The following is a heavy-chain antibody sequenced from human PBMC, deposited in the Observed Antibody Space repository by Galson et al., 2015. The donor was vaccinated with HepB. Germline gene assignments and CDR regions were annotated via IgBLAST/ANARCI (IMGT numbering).Heavy chain of an antibody. J-gene: IGHJ3*02. V-gene: IGHV3-15*01. Sequence: SLRLSCAASGFTFSNAWMSWVRQAPGKGLEWVGRIKSKTDGGTTDYAAPVKGRFTISRDDSKNTLYLQMNSLKTEDTAVYYCTTRITMVRGVILAFDIWGQGTMVTVSS. D-gene: IGHD3-10*01. CDR3: TTRITMVRGVILAFDI. CDR2: IKSKTDGGTT. CDR1: GFTFSNAW.